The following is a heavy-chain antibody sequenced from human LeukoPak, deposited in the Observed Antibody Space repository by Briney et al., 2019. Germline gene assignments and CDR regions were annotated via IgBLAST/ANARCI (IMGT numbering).Heavy chain of an antibody. CDR1: GFSFSAAW. Sequence: GGSLRLSCEASGFSFSAAWMTWVRQAPGKGLEWVATIKNDGSDKYYVDSVKGRFTLSRDNAKNLVYLQMNSLRVEDAAVYYCVNLGYSDGGQGTLVTVSS. CDR2: IKNDGSDK. V-gene: IGHV3-7*01. J-gene: IGHJ4*02. D-gene: IGHD5-12*01. CDR3: VNLGYSD.